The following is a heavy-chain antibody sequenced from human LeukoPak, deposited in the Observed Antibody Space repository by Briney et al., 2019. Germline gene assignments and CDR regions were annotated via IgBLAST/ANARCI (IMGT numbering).Heavy chain of an antibody. CDR1: GYTFTSYY. Sequence: AAVKVSCKASGYTFTSYYMHWVRQAPGQGLEWMGIINPSGGSTSYAQKFQGRVTMTRDMSTSTVYMELSSLRSEDTAVYYCARSCSSTSCYYNWFDPWGQGTLVTVSS. CDR2: INPSGGST. V-gene: IGHV1-46*01. D-gene: IGHD2-2*01. CDR3: ARSCSSTSCYYNWFDP. J-gene: IGHJ5*02.